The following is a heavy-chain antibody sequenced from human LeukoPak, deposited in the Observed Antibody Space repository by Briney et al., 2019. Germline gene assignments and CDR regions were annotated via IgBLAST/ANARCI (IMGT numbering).Heavy chain of an antibody. CDR3: ARGDSGSYSLFDY. CDR1: GYTFTGYY. CDR2: MNPNSGNT. J-gene: IGHJ4*02. V-gene: IGHV1-8*02. D-gene: IGHD1-26*01. Sequence: ASVKVSCKASGYTFTGYYMHWVRQATGQGLEWMGWMNPNSGNTGYAQKFQGRVTMTRNTSISTAYMELSSLRSEDTAVYYCARGDSGSYSLFDYWGQGTLVTVSS.